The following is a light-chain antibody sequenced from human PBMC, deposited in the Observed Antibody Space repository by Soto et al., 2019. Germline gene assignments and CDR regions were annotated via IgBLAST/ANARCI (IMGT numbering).Light chain of an antibody. V-gene: IGKV1-27*01. CDR2: GAS. J-gene: IGKJ3*01. CDR3: QRYYAALIT. CDR1: QGISNS. Sequence: DIQMTQSPSSLSASVGDRVTITCRASQGISNSLAWYQQKPGKVPQLLIYGASTLQSGVPSRFSGSGSGTDFTLTISTLQPEDVATYYCQRYYAALITFGPGTRLHIK.